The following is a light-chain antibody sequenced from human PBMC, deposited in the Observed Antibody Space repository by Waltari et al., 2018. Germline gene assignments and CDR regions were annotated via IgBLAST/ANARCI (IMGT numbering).Light chain of an antibody. CDR3: QQYGDSPYT. Sequence: EVVFTQSPDPLSLSPGARATLSCRASQSVISNYLAWYQQRPGQAPRLLIYDAFRRNTGIPDKYSGSGSGTDFTLTISRLEPEDFAVYYCQQYGDSPYTFGQGTKVEIK. CDR2: DAF. CDR1: QSVISNY. J-gene: IGKJ2*01. V-gene: IGKV3-20*01.